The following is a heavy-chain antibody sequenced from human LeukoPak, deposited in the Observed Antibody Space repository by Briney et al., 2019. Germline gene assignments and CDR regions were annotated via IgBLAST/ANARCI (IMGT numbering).Heavy chain of an antibody. CDR3: ARAIGYCSSTSCSYFDY. CDR2: IYYSGST. V-gene: IGHV4-31*03. D-gene: IGHD2-2*01. CDR1: GGSISNGGYY. Sequence: SETLSLTCTVSGGSISNGGYYWSWIRQHPGKGLGWIGYIYYSGSTYYNPSLKSRVTISVDTSKNQFSLKLSSVTAADTAVYYCARAIGYCSSTSCSYFDYWGQGTLVTVSS. J-gene: IGHJ4*02.